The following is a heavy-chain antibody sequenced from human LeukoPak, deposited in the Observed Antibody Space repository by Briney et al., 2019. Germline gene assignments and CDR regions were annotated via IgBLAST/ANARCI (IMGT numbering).Heavy chain of an antibody. J-gene: IGHJ5*02. D-gene: IGHD3-10*01. CDR2: INHSGST. CDR1: GGSISSGSYY. Sequence: HPSETLSLTCTVSGGSISSGSYYWTWIRQPAGKGLEWIGEINHSGSTNYNPSLKSRVTISVDTSKNQFSLKLSSVTAADTAVYYCARLRLWFGEPTLGFDPWGQGTLVTVSS. CDR3: ARLRLWFGEPTLGFDP. V-gene: IGHV4-61*10.